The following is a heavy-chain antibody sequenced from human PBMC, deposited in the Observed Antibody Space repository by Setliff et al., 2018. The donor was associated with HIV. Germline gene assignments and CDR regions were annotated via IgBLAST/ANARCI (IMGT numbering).Heavy chain of an antibody. CDR1: GYTFTSYY. Sequence: GASVKVSCKASGYTFTSYYIHWVRQAPGQGLAWMGVIHPSGGSTSYAQSFQDRVTMTRDTSTSTVYMELSSLRSEDTAVYYCARVRYCSGGSCYGGEYWFDPWGQGTLVTVSS. V-gene: IGHV1-46*01. CDR3: ARVRYCSGGSCYGGEYWFDP. CDR2: IHPSGGST. J-gene: IGHJ5*02. D-gene: IGHD2-15*01.